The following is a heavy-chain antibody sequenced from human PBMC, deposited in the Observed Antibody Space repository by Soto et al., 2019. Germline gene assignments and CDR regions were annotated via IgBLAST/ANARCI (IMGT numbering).Heavy chain of an antibody. V-gene: IGHV3-30-3*01. CDR1: GFTFSSYA. Sequence: QVPLVESGGGVVQPGRSLRLSCAASGFTFSSYAMHWVRQAPGKGLEWVAVISYDGSNKYYADSVKGRFTISRDNSKNTLYLQMNSLRAEDTAVYYCARDEEGYGMDVWGQGTTVTVSS. CDR3: ARDEEGYGMDV. J-gene: IGHJ6*02. CDR2: ISYDGSNK.